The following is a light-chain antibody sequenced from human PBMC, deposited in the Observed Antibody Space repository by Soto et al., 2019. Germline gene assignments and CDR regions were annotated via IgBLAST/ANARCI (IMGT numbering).Light chain of an antibody. J-gene: IGKJ5*01. CDR1: QGISSY. CDR2: AAS. CDR3: QQLNSYPLT. Sequence: IQLSQSPSSLSASVGDRVAITCRASQGISSYLAWYQQKPGKAPKLLIYAASTLQSGVPSRFSGSGSGTDFTLTIRSLQPDDFATYYCQQLNSYPLTFGQGTRLEIK. V-gene: IGKV1-9*01.